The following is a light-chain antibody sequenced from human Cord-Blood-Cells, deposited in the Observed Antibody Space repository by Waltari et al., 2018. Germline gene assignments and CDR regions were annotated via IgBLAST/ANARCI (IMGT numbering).Light chain of an antibody. CDR3: QKYNSALWT. Sequence: DIQMTQSPSSLSACVGDRVTITCRASQGIRNYLAWYQQKPGKVPKLLIYAASTLQSGVPSRFSGSGSGTDFTLTISSLQPEDVATYYCQKYNSALWTFGQGTKVEIK. CDR1: QGIRNY. CDR2: AAS. J-gene: IGKJ1*01. V-gene: IGKV1-27*01.